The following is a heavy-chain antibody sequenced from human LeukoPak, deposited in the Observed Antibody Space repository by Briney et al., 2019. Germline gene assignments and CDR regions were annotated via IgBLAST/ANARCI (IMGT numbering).Heavy chain of an antibody. D-gene: IGHD2-2*01. J-gene: IGHJ4*02. CDR2: IKQDGSEK. CDR1: GFTFSSYW. CDR3: ARGPTRASSSDF. V-gene: IGHV3-7*04. Sequence: GGSLRLSCVVSGFTFSSYWMTWVRQAPGKGLEWVANIKQDGSEKYYVDSVKGRFTISRDNAKNSLYLQMNSLRAEDTAVYYCARGPTRASSSDFWGQGTLVTVSS.